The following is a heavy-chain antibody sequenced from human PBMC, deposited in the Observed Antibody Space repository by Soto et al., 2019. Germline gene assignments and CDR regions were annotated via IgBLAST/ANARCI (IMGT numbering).Heavy chain of an antibody. D-gene: IGHD3-22*01. V-gene: IGHV5-10-1*01. CDR3: ATLVSSGYYYVSDAFDI. J-gene: IGHJ3*02. CDR2: IDPSDSYT. CDR1: GYSFTSYW. Sequence: PGESLKISCKGSGYSFTSYWISWVRQMPGKGLEWMGRIDPSDSYTNYSPSFQGHVTISADKSISTAYLQWSSLKASDTAMYYCATLVSSGYYYVSDAFDIWGQGTMVTVS.